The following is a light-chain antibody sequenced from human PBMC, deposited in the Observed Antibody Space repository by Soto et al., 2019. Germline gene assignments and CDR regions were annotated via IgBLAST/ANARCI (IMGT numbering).Light chain of an antibody. J-gene: IGLJ3*02. CDR1: SSDVGAYNH. CDR2: EVT. CDR3: TSDTITSIWV. Sequence: QSVLTQPASVSGSPGQSITISCTGTSSDVGAYNHVSWFQQHPGKAPKLIIYEVTNRPSGVSNRFSGSKSGNTASLTISGLQAEDEAEYYCTSDTITSIWVFGGGTQLTVL. V-gene: IGLV2-14*01.